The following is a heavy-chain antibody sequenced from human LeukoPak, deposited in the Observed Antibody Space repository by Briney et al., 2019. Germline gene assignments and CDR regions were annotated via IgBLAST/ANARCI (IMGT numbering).Heavy chain of an antibody. J-gene: IGHJ3*02. CDR3: ATDPGYNWKGARGSFDI. Sequence: ASVKVSCKVSGYTLTELSMHWVRQAPGKGLEWMGGFDPEDGETIYAQKFQGRVTMTEDTSTDTAYMELSSLRSEDTAVYYCATDPGYNWKGARGSFDIWGQGTMVTVSS. CDR1: GYTLTELS. V-gene: IGHV1-24*01. D-gene: IGHD1-20*01. CDR2: FDPEDGET.